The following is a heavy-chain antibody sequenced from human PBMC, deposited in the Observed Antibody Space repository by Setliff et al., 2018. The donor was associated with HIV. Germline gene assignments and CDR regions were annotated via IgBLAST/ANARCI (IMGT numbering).Heavy chain of an antibody. CDR3: TTGGGGAN. Sequence: LRLSCAASGFTFSNAWMSWVRQAPGKGLEWVGRIQSKTDGGATDYAAPVKGGFTISRDDSQNMVYLQMNSLKTEDTAVYYCTTGGGGANWGQGTLVTVSS. V-gene: IGHV3-15*01. J-gene: IGHJ4*02. D-gene: IGHD3-16*01. CDR1: GFTFSNAW. CDR2: IQSKTDGGAT.